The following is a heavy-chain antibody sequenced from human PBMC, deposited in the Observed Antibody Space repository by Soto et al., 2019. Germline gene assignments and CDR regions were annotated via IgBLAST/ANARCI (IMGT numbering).Heavy chain of an antibody. Sequence: VKVSCKASGYTFTNYAISWVRQAPGQGLEWMGWISAYNGNTNYAQKLRGRVTMTTDTSTSTAYMELRSLRSDDTAVYYCARDSPPVDYWGQGTLVTVSS. J-gene: IGHJ4*02. CDR3: ARDSPPVDY. CDR2: ISAYNGNT. V-gene: IGHV1-18*01. CDR1: GYTFTNYA.